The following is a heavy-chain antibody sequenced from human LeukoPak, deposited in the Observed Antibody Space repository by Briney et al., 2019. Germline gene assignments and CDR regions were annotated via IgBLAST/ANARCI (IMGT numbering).Heavy chain of an antibody. D-gene: IGHD3-10*02. Sequence: SETLSLTCTVSGRSISSSSYFWGWIRQPPGKGLEWIGSIYYSGSTYYNPSLKSRLTISADTSKNQFSLKLSSVTAADTAVYYCARHNDYYVVGGMDVWGQGTTVTVSS. J-gene: IGHJ6*02. V-gene: IGHV4-39*01. CDR1: GRSISSSSYF. CDR3: ARHNDYYVVGGMDV. CDR2: IYYSGST.